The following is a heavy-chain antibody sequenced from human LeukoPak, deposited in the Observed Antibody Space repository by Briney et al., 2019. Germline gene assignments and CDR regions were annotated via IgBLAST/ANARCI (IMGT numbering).Heavy chain of an antibody. Sequence: ASVKVSCKASGYTFTDYYMHWVRQAPGQGPEWLGWINPNSGGTNYAQKFQGRVTMTRDTSISTVYMELSRLRSDDTAVYYCARDNSGYYYDSSGFPHWGQGTLVTVSS. V-gene: IGHV1-2*02. CDR3: ARDNSGYYYDSSGFPH. J-gene: IGHJ4*02. CDR1: GYTFTDYY. CDR2: INPNSGGT. D-gene: IGHD3-22*01.